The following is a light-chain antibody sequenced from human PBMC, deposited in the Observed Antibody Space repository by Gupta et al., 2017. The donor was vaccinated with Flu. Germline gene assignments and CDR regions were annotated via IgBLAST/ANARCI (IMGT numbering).Light chain of an antibody. J-gene: IGKJ2*01. Sequence: ERTTTSCRASRRVSTSLAWYQQQPGQPPRLLIYGASNRPAGIPARFIAGGSWTDFTLTISSVEPEDFAVYYCQQRTSWPMYTFGQGTRLEMK. V-gene: IGKV3-11*01. CDR2: GAS. CDR1: RRVSTS. CDR3: QQRTSWPMYT.